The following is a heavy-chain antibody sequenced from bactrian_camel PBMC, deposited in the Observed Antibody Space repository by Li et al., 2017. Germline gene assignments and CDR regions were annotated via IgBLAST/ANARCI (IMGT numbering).Heavy chain of an antibody. J-gene: IGHJ4*01. Sequence: VQLVESGGGSVQAGGSLRLSCAASGITYSSYCMGWFRQAPGKEREGVAAVDSVGGTRYADSVKGRFTASKDNAKNTLDLQMNSLNPEDTAMYYCVAQRRPGMVEDCVVQADFRQRGQGTQVTVS. D-gene: IGHD3*01. CDR1: GITYSSYC. CDR2: VDSVGGT. V-gene: IGHV3S26*01.